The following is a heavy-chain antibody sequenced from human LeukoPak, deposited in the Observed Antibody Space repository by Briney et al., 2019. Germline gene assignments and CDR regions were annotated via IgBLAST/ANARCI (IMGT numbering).Heavy chain of an antibody. J-gene: IGHJ5*02. V-gene: IGHV3-74*01. CDR2: INSDGSST. CDR3: ASVDWLYDGNWFDP. CDR1: GFTFSSYW. Sequence: PGGSLRLSCAASGFTFSSYWMQWVRQAPGKGLVWVSRINSDGSSTSYADSVKGRITISRDNSKNTLHLQMNSLRAEDTAVYYCASVDWLYDGNWFDPWGQGTLVTVSS. D-gene: IGHD3-9*01.